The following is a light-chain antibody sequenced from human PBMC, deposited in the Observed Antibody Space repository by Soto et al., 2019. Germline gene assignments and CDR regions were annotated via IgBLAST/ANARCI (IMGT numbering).Light chain of an antibody. CDR2: TAS. CDR3: QQIYSTPPP. Sequence: DIKMTQSPSSLSASVGDRVTITCRASQYISNYLNWYQQKSGTAPKLLIHTASTLQSGVPSRFSGRGSGPDFTLTISSVQPDDFAIYFCQQIYSTPPPFGQGTTLQIK. CDR1: QYISNY. V-gene: IGKV1-39*01. J-gene: IGKJ2*01.